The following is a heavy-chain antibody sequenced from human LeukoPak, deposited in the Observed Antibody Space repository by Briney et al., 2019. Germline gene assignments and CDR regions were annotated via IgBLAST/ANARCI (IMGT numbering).Heavy chain of an antibody. CDR1: GFTFSSYA. CDR3: TTDLSAVAGTFDY. V-gene: IGHV3-15*01. J-gene: IGHJ4*02. Sequence: PGGSLRLSCAASGFTFSSYAMSWVRQAPGTGLEWVGRIKSNSDGGTTDYAAPVRGRFTISRDDSRDTLYLQMNSLKSEDTAVYYCTTDLSAVAGTFDYWGQGTLVTVSS. D-gene: IGHD6-19*01. CDR2: IKSNSDGGTT.